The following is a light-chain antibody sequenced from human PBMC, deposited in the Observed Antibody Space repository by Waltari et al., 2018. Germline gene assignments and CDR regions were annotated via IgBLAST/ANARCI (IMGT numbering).Light chain of an antibody. CDR1: NIGTYS. CDR2: YDR. CDR3: HVWHPHVDPGV. J-gene: IGLJ1*01. Sequence: SYVVTQPPSVSVAPGETATITRGGDNIGTYSVHWYPNKAGQAPVLVIFYDRDRPSGIPDRFSGSNSGNTATLTISRVEAGDEARYYCHVWHPHVDPGVFGTGTEVTVL. V-gene: IGLV3-21*04.